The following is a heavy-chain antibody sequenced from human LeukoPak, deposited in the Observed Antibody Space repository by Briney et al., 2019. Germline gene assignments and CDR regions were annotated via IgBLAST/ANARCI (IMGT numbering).Heavy chain of an antibody. D-gene: IGHD3-3*01. CDR2: IRASGGST. CDR3: AKDQGFNYFDY. Sequence: GGSLRLSCAASGFTFSSCAMSWVRQAPGKGLEWVSAIRASGGSTYYADSVKGRFTISRDDSKNTLYLQMNSLRAEDTAVYYCAKDQGFNYFDYWGQGTLVTVSS. J-gene: IGHJ4*02. CDR1: GFTFSSCA. V-gene: IGHV3-23*01.